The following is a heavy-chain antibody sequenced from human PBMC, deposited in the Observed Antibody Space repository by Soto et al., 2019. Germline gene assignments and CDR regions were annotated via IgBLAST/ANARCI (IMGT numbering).Heavy chain of an antibody. CDR2: IYYSGST. D-gene: IGHD3-22*01. V-gene: IGHV4-61*01. Sequence: SETLSLTCTVSGGSVSSGSYYWSWIRQPPGKGLEWIGYIYYSGSTNYNPSLKSRVTISVDTSKNQFSLKLSSVTAADTAVYYCAGAKVVITMIENQHWGQGTLVTVSS. J-gene: IGHJ1*01. CDR1: GGSVSSGSYY. CDR3: AGAKVVITMIENQH.